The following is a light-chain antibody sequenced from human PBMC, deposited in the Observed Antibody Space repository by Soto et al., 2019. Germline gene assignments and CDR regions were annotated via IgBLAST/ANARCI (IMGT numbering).Light chain of an antibody. CDR1: SSDIGGYDY. J-gene: IGLJ3*02. CDR3: SPYAGSNNLV. Sequence: QSALTQPPSASGSPGQSVTISCTGTSSDIGGYDYVSWYQQHPGKAPKLIIYEVSKRPSGVPDRFSGSKSGNTASLTVSGLQAEDEADYYCSPYAGSNNLVFAGGTKVTVL. V-gene: IGLV2-8*01. CDR2: EVS.